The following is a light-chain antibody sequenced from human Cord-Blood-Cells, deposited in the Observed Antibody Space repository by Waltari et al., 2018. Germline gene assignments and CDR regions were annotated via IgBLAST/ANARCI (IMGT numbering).Light chain of an antibody. CDR3: CSYAGSSTYV. CDR2: EGS. CDR1: TSDLGSYNL. J-gene: IGLJ1*01. Sequence: QSALTQPASVSGSPGQSVTISCTGTTSDLGSYNLVPWYQQHPGKAPKPLIYEGSKRPSGVSNRFSGSKSGNTASLTISGLQAEDEADYYCCSYAGSSTYVFGTGTKVTVL. V-gene: IGLV2-23*01.